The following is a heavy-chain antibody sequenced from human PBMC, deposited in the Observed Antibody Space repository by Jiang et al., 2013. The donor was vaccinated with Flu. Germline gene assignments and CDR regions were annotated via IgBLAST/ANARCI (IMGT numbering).Heavy chain of an antibody. V-gene: IGHV4-30-4*01. CDR2: IYYSGST. Sequence: SLTCTVSGGSISSGDYYWSWIRQPPGKGLEWIGYIYYSGSTYYNPSLKSRVTISVDTSKNQFSLKLSSVTAADTAVYYCARDVTTRNIYDAFDIWGQGTMVTVSS. CDR3: ARDVTTRNIYDAFDI. D-gene: IGHD4-17*01. CDR1: GGSISSGDYY. J-gene: IGHJ3*02.